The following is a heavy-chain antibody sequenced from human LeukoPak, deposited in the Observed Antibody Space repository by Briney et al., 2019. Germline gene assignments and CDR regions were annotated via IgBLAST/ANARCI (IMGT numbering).Heavy chain of an antibody. CDR1: GYTFTGYY. J-gene: IGHJ3*02. Sequence: AAVKVSCKASGYTFTGYYMRWVRQAPAQGLEWMGWINPNSGGTNYAQKFQGRVTMTRDTSISTAYMELSRLRSDDTAVYYCAIPKEGYCSSTSCFPDAFDIWGQGTMVTVSS. V-gene: IGHV1-2*02. CDR3: AIPKEGYCSSTSCFPDAFDI. D-gene: IGHD2-2*01. CDR2: INPNSGGT.